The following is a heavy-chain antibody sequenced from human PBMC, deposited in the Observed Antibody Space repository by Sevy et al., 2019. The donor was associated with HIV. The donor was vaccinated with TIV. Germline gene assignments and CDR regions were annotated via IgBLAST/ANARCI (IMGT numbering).Heavy chain of an antibody. CDR1: GFTFGGYG. Sequence: GGSLRLSYAASGFTFGGYGMHWVRQAPGNGLEWVSLISFDGSNKDYADSVKGRFTISRDNSKNTLYLQMNSLRAEDTAMYYCTREGQGYSSSSGYWGQGTLVTVSS. D-gene: IGHD6-6*01. CDR2: ISFDGSNK. J-gene: IGHJ4*02. CDR3: TREGQGYSSSSGY. V-gene: IGHV3-30*03.